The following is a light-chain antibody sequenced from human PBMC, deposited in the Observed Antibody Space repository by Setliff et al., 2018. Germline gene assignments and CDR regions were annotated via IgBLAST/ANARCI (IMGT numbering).Light chain of an antibody. Sequence: QSALTQPPSASGSPGQSITISCTGTSSDVGDYKYVSWYQQLPGKAPKLIIFEVSNRPSGIPNRFSGSKSGNTASLSISGLQAEDEADYYCSSYTSLSTRVFGTGTKGTVL. J-gene: IGLJ1*01. CDR2: EVS. V-gene: IGLV2-14*01. CDR3: SSYTSLSTRV. CDR1: SSDVGDYKY.